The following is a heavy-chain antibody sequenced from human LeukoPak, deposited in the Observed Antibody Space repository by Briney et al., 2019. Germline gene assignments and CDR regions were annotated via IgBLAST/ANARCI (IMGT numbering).Heavy chain of an antibody. CDR2: IRYDGSNK. V-gene: IGHV3-30*02. Sequence: PGGSLRLSCAASGFTFSSYGMHWVRQAPGKGLEWVAFIRYDGSNKYYADSVKGRFTIYRDNSKNTLYLQMNSLRAEDTAVYYCAKPRYQLPIFDYWGQGTLVTVSS. D-gene: IGHD2-2*01. CDR1: GFTFSSYG. CDR3: AKPRYQLPIFDY. J-gene: IGHJ4*02.